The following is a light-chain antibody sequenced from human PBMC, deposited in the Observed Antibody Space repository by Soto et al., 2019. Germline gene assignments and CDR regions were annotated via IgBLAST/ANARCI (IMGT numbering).Light chain of an antibody. CDR1: QSVSTY. CDR3: QQSYIDPWT. CDR2: AAS. Sequence: DIQVTQSPSSLSASVGDRVTISCRASQSVSTYLNRYQQKPGKAPNLLIYAASSLHSGVPSRFSGSGSGTDFTLTISSLQPEDFAIYYCQQSYIDPWTFGRGTTVEI. V-gene: IGKV1-39*01. J-gene: IGKJ1*01.